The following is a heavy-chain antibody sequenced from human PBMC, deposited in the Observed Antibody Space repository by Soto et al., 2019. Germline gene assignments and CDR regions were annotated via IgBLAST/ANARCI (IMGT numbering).Heavy chain of an antibody. V-gene: IGHV4-38-2*02. J-gene: IGHJ6*02. CDR2: IYHSGST. Sequence: SETLSLTCAVSGYSISSGYYWGWIRQPPGKGLEWIGSIYHSGSTYYNPSLKSRVTISVDTSKNQFSLKLSSVTAADTAVYYCARDPPGAAAGRPRPYYYYGMDVWGQGTTVTVSS. D-gene: IGHD6-13*01. CDR3: ARDPPGAAAGRPRPYYYYGMDV. CDR1: GYSISSGYY.